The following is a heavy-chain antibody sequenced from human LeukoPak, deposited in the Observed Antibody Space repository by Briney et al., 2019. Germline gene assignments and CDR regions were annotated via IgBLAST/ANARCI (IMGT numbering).Heavy chain of an antibody. V-gene: IGHV4-39*07. Sequence: SETLSLTCTVSGGSISSSSYYWGWIRQPPGKGLEWIGSIYYSGSTYYNPSLKSRVTISVDTSKNQLSLKLSSVTAADTAVYYCARAHIVVVTDELNWFDPWGQGTLVTVSS. CDR3: ARAHIVVVTDELNWFDP. J-gene: IGHJ5*02. CDR1: GGSISSSSYY. D-gene: IGHD2-21*02. CDR2: IYYSGST.